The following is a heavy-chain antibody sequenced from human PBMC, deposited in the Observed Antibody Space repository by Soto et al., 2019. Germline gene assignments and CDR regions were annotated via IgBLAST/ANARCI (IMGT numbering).Heavy chain of an antibody. V-gene: IGHV4-39*01. CDR1: GGSISSSSYY. CDR2: IYYSGST. J-gene: IGHJ6*02. Sequence: SETLSLTCTVSGGSISSSSYYWGWIRQPPGKGLEWIGSIYYSGSTYYNPSLKSRVTISVDTSKNQFSLKLSSVTAADTAVYYCARVSGSYYYGMDVWGQGITVTVSS. CDR3: ARVSGSYYYGMDV. D-gene: IGHD1-26*01.